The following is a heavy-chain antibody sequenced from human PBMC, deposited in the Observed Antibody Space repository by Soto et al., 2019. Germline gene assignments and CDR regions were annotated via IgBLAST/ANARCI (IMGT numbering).Heavy chain of an antibody. CDR1: GGSISSGDYY. Sequence: SETLSLTCTVSGGSISSGDYYWSWIRQPPGKGLEWIGYIYYSGNAYYNPSLKSRVSMSVDTSKNQFSLKLVSVTAADTAVYYCARHFVAVVIKGWGYWGQGTLVTVSS. J-gene: IGHJ4*02. CDR2: IYYSGNA. V-gene: IGHV4-30-4*01. D-gene: IGHD3-10*01. CDR3: ARHFVAVVIKGWGY.